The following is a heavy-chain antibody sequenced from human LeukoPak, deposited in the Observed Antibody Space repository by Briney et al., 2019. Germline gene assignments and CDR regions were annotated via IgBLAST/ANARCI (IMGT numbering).Heavy chain of an antibody. J-gene: IGHJ4*02. CDR3: ARDFTGQWLVLPLFDY. Sequence: GGSLRLSCAASGFTFSSYSMNWVRQAPGKGLEWVSSISSSSSYIYYADSVKGRFTISRDNAKNSLYLQMNSLRAEDTAVYYCARDFTGQWLVLPLFDYWGQGTLVTVSS. CDR2: ISSSSSYI. CDR1: GFTFSSYS. V-gene: IGHV3-21*01. D-gene: IGHD6-19*01.